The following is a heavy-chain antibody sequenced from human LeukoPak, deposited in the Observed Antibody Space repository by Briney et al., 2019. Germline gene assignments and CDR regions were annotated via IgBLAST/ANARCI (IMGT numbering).Heavy chain of an antibody. CDR2: IDHGGGI. CDR3: ARDSGNWNIDY. V-gene: IGHV4-59*12. Sequence: SETLSLTCTVSGGSISSYYWSWIRQPPGKGLEWIASIDHGGGIHCIPSLQSRLTISRDTSNNHFSLRLSSVTAADTAVYYCARDSGNWNIDYWGRGILVTVSS. CDR1: GGSISSYY. D-gene: IGHD1/OR15-1a*01. J-gene: IGHJ4*02.